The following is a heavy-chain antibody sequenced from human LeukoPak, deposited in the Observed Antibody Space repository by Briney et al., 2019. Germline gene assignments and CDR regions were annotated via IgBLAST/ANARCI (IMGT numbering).Heavy chain of an antibody. J-gene: IGHJ3*02. CDR1: GFAFSSYS. CDR2: IISTSSYI. D-gene: IGHD3-22*01. Sequence: TGGSLRLSCAASGFAFSSYSMNWVRQAPGKGLEWVSSIISTSSYIYYADSVKGRFTISRDNAKNSLYLQMNSLRAEDTAVYYCARDETSSGYYSPFDAFDIWGQGTMVTVSS. CDR3: ARDETSSGYYSPFDAFDI. V-gene: IGHV3-21*01.